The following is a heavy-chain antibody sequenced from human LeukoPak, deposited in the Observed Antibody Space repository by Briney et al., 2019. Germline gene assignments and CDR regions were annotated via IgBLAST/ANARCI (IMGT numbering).Heavy chain of an antibody. CDR3: AAENPGIAAAGGFDP. V-gene: IGHV3-33*01. J-gene: IGHJ5*02. Sequence: GGSLRLSCAAAGFTFSSYGMHWVRQAPGKGLEGVAVIWYDGSNKYYADSVKGRFTISRDNSKNTLYLQMTSLRAEDTAVYYCAAENPGIAAAGGFDPWGQGTLVTVSS. CDR1: GFTFSSYG. D-gene: IGHD6-13*01. CDR2: IWYDGSNK.